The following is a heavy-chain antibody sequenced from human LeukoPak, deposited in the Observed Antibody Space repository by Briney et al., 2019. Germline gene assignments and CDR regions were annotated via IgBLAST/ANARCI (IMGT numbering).Heavy chain of an antibody. D-gene: IGHD3-10*01. CDR1: GYTFTGYY. CDR2: INPNSGGT. Sequence: ASVKVSCKASGYTFTGYYMHWVRQAPGQGLEWMGWINPNSGGTNYAQKFQGRVTMTRDTSISTAYMELSRLRSDDTAVYYCARAPGSGSYYWVYWGQETLVTVSS. CDR3: ARAPGSGSYYWVY. J-gene: IGHJ4*02. V-gene: IGHV1-2*02.